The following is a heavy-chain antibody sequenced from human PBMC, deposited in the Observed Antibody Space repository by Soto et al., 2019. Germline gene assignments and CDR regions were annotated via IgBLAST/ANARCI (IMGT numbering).Heavy chain of an antibody. CDR2: INAGNGNT. J-gene: IGHJ3*01. Sequence: ASVKVSCKASGYTFTSYAMHWVRQAPGQRLEWMGWINAGNGNTKYSQKFQGRVTITRDTSASTAYMELSSLRSEDTAVYYCARYAGYYDSSGYYRRGFGLWGQGTMVTGSS. V-gene: IGHV1-3*01. D-gene: IGHD3-22*01. CDR1: GYTFTSYA. CDR3: ARYAGYYDSSGYYRRGFGL.